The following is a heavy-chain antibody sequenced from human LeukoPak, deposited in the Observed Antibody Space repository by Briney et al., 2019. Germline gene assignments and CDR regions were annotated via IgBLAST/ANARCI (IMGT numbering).Heavy chain of an antibody. D-gene: IGHD3-22*01. CDR3: ARGIDYYDSIY. V-gene: IGHV3-21*01. J-gene: IGHJ4*02. CDR2: ISSSSSYI. Sequence: PGGSLRFSCAASGFTFSSYSMNWVRQAPGKGLEWVSSISSSSSYIYYADSVKGRYTISRDNARNSLYLQMNSLRAEDTAVYYCARGIDYYDSIYWGQGTLVTVSS. CDR1: GFTFSSYS.